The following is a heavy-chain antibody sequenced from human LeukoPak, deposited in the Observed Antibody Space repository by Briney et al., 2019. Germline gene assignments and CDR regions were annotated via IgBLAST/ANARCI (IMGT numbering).Heavy chain of an antibody. CDR1: GGSFSGYY. J-gene: IGHJ6*03. D-gene: IGHD2/OR15-2a*01. CDR2: INHSGST. V-gene: IGHV4-34*01. CDR3: ASVKYYYYYMDV. Sequence: KTSETLSLTCAVYGGSFSGYYWSWIRQPPGKGLEWIGEINHSGSTNYNPSLKSRVTISVDTSKNQFSLKLSSVTAADTAVYYCASVKYYYYYMDVWGKGTTVTVSS.